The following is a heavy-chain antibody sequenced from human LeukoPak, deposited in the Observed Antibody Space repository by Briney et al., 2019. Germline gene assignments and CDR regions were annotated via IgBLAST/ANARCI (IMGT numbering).Heavy chain of an antibody. J-gene: IGHJ4*02. CDR1: GLSFSNYW. D-gene: IGHD3-22*01. CDR2: IKQDGSEK. V-gene: IGHV3-7*01. Sequence: GGSLTLSCAASGLSFSNYWMSWVRQVPGKGLEWVASIKQDGSEKYYMDSAKGRFTVSRDNRKDSLYLQMNSLRTEDTAIYYCARDSEKFYFGSRGFHHAAYWGQGTLVTVFS. CDR3: ARDSEKFYFGSRGFHHAAY.